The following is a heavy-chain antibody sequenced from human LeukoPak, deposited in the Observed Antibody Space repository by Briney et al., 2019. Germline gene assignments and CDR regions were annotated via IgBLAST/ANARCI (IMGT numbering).Heavy chain of an antibody. CDR3: ARLGYYDSSGYYYYPGNSYYLDY. CDR2: INHSGST. V-gene: IGHV4-34*01. CDR1: GGSFSGYY. Sequence: SETLSLTCAVYGGSFSGYYWSWIRQPPGNGLEWIGEINHSGSTNYNPSLKSRVTISVDTSKNQFSLKLSSVTAADTAVYYCARLGYYDSSGYYYYPGNSYYLDYWGQGTLVTVSS. D-gene: IGHD3-22*01. J-gene: IGHJ4*02.